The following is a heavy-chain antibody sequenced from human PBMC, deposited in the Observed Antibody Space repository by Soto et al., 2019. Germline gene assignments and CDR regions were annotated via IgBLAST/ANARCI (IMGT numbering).Heavy chain of an antibody. D-gene: IGHD4-17*01. CDR2: IRSKANSYAT. J-gene: IGHJ4*02. CDR3: TMTTVTTGGY. V-gene: IGHV3-73*01. CDR1: GFTFSGSA. Sequence: EVQLVESGGGLVQPGGSLKLSCAASGFTFSGSAMHWVRQASGKGLEWVGRIRSKANSYATAYAASVKGRFTISRDDSKNTAHLQMNSLKSEDTAVYYWTMTTVTTGGYWGQGTLVTVSS.